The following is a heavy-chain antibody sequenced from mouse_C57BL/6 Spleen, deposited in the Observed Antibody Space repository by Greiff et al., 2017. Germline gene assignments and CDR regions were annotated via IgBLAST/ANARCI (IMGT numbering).Heavy chain of an antibody. CDR2: IDPSDSET. CDR1: GYTFTSYW. V-gene: IGHV1-52*01. J-gene: IGHJ2*01. CDR3: ATFITTVVEGY. Sequence: VQLQQPGAELVRPGSSVKLSCKASGYTFTSYWMHWVKQRPIQGLEWIGNIDPSDSETHYNQKFKDKATLTVDKSSSTAYMQLSSLTSEDSAVYYCATFITTVVEGYWGQGTTLTVSS. D-gene: IGHD1-1*01.